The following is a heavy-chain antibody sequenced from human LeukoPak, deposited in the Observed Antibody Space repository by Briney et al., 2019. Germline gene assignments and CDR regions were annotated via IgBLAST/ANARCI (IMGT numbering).Heavy chain of an antibody. Sequence: GGSLRLSCAASGFTFSTYVMSWVRQAPGKGLESVSAISGSGSSTYYADSVKGRFTISRDNSRNTLYLQMNSLRAEDTAVYHCAKPHYGSGYNSWGQGTLLTVSS. CDR3: AKPHYGSGYNS. J-gene: IGHJ4*02. CDR2: ISGSGSST. CDR1: GFTFSTYV. V-gene: IGHV3-23*01. D-gene: IGHD3-3*02.